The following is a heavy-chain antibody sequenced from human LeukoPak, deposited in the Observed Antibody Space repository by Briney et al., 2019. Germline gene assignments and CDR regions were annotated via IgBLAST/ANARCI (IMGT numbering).Heavy chain of an antibody. Sequence: GGSLRLSCAASGFSFSTYSMNWVRQAPGKGLEWVSSISGSSSYTYYADSVKGRFTISRDNAKNSLYLQMNSLRAEDTAVYYCAGGDRLGYCTNGVCYPTDYWGQGTLVTVSS. CDR1: GFSFSTYS. CDR3: AGGDRLGYCTNGVCYPTDY. CDR2: ISGSSSYT. D-gene: IGHD2-8*01. J-gene: IGHJ4*02. V-gene: IGHV3-21*01.